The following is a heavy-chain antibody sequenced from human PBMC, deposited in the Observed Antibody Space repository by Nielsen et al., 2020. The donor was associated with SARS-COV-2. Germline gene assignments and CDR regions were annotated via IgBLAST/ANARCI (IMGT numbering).Heavy chain of an antibody. Sequence: GESLKISCVASGFTFSGSAMHWVRQASGKGLEWLGRIRSYANEYATAYAASVKGRFTISRDDSKNTAYLQMNSLKTGDTAVYYCSSPTVAYWGQGTLVTVSS. CDR1: GFTFSGSA. V-gene: IGHV3-73*01. CDR3: SSPTVAY. J-gene: IGHJ4*02. D-gene: IGHD4-23*01. CDR2: IRSYANEYAT.